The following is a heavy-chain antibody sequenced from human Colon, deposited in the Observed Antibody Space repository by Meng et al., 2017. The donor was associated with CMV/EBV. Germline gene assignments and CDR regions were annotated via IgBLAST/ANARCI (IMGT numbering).Heavy chain of an antibody. CDR1: GYTFNGYF. CDR3: ATFGGDFDY. D-gene: IGHD3-3*01. CDR2: INPVTGDT. Sequence: QVQLGQSGAEVKGPGASVKCSCKTSGYTFNGYFMHWVRQAPGQGLEWMGWINPVTGDTSYAQKFQVRVTMTRDTSISTAYMELSSLRSDDTAVYYCATFGGDFDYWGQGTLVTVSS. V-gene: IGHV1-2*02. J-gene: IGHJ4*02.